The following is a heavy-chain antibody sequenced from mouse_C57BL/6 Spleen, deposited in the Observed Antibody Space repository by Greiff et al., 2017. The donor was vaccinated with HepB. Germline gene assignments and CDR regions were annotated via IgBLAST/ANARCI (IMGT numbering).Heavy chain of an antibody. V-gene: IGHV5-9-1*02. Sequence: EVQRVESGEGLVKPGGSLKLSCAASGFTFSSYAMSWVRQTPEKRLEWVAYISSGGDYIYYADTVKGRFTISRDNARNTLYLQMSSLKSEDTAMYYCTRESSGYVFAYWGQGTLVTVSA. CDR2: ISSGGDYI. J-gene: IGHJ3*01. CDR1: GFTFSSYA. D-gene: IGHD3-2*02. CDR3: TRESSGYVFAY.